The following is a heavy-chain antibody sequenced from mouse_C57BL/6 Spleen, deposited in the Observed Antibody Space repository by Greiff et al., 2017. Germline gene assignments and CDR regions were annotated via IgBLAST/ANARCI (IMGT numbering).Heavy chain of an antibody. CDR1: GYTFTDYN. Sequence: VQLQQSGPELVKPGASVKIPCKASGYTFTDYNMDWVKQSHGKSLEWIGDINPNNGGTIYNQKFKGKATLTVDKSSSTAYMELRSLTSEDTAVYYCALYYSNYWFAYWGQGTLVTVSA. V-gene: IGHV1-18*01. CDR2: INPNNGGT. CDR3: ALYYSNYWFAY. D-gene: IGHD2-5*01. J-gene: IGHJ3*01.